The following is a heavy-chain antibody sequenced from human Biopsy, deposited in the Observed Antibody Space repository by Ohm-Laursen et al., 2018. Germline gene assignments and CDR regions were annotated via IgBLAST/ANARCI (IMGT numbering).Heavy chain of an antibody. CDR2: FAPENGKT. Sequence: GASVKVSCKVSGYAVTEFSMHWVRQAPGKGLEWMGGFAPENGKTIYAQKFQGRVTMTGDTSTDTAYMELSSLRSEDTAVYYCAADINVWNVNYWGQGTQVTVSS. V-gene: IGHV1-24*01. J-gene: IGHJ4*02. D-gene: IGHD1-1*01. CDR1: GYAVTEFS. CDR3: AADINVWNVNY.